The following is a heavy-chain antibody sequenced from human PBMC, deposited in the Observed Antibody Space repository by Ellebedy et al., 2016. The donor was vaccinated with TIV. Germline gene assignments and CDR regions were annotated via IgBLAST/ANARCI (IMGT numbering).Heavy chain of an antibody. CDR2: INPSGGSS. CDR3: ARGDKYYYDSSGYYYTY. D-gene: IGHD3-22*01. J-gene: IGHJ4*02. Sequence: ASVKVSCKASGYTFTSYYMYWVRQAPGQGLEWMGIINPSGGSSNYAQKFQGRVTMTRDTSTSTVYMELGSLRSEDTAVYYCARGDKYYYDSSGYYYTYWGQGTLVTVSS. CDR1: GYTFTSYY. V-gene: IGHV1-46*01.